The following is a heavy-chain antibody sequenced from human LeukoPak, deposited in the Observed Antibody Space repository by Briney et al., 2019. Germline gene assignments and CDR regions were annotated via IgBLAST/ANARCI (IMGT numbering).Heavy chain of an antibody. Sequence: SETLSLTCTVSGGSISSYYWSWIRQPPGKGLEWIGYIYYSGSTSYSPSLKSRATISADTSQNQFSLKLSSVTAADTAVYYCASRKLGNDYWGQGTLVTVSS. CDR2: IYYSGST. CDR3: ASRKLGNDY. D-gene: IGHD7-27*01. CDR1: GGSISSYY. J-gene: IGHJ4*02. V-gene: IGHV4-59*01.